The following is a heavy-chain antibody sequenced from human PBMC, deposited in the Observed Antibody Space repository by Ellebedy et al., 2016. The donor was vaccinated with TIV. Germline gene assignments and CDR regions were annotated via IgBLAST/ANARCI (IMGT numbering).Heavy chain of an antibody. V-gene: IGHV4-61*08. CDR1: GGSVSSAGYY. Sequence: SETLSLXXTVSGGSVSSAGYYWSWIRQPPGKGLEWMGYIDYTGNTNYSPSLESRVTISLDTSKNQFSLRLSSVTAADTAVYYCARFRSGIVVVPAHYGMDVWGQGTTVTVSS. CDR3: ARFRSGIVVVPAHYGMDV. D-gene: IGHD2-2*01. J-gene: IGHJ6*02. CDR2: IDYTGNT.